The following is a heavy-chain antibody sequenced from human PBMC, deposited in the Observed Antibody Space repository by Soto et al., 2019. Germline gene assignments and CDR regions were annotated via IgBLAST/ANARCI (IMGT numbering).Heavy chain of an antibody. CDR2: FKSDGSGT. D-gene: IGHD3-10*02. CDR1: GFTFTAYW. Sequence: PGGSLSLSCAATGFTFTAYWVHWVRQAPGKGLEWVARFKSDGSGTTYTDSVKGRFSISRDNAKNTVYLQMDNLRVEDTAVYYCGRNAIFVRGVPDEYWGQGTPVTVSS. J-gene: IGHJ4*02. V-gene: IGHV3-74*03. CDR3: GRNAIFVRGVPDEY.